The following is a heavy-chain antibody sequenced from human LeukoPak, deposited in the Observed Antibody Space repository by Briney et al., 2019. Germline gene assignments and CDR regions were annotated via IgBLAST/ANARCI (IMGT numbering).Heavy chain of an antibody. D-gene: IGHD6-13*01. CDR1: GFTFSSYS. Sequence: GGSLRLSCAASGFTFSSYSMNWVRQAPGKGLEWVSYISSSSSTIYYADSVKGRFTISRDNAKNSPYLQMNGLRAEDTSVYYCARGYSSTIWGQGTLVTVSS. V-gene: IGHV3-48*01. CDR3: ARGYSSTI. J-gene: IGHJ4*02. CDR2: ISSSSSTI.